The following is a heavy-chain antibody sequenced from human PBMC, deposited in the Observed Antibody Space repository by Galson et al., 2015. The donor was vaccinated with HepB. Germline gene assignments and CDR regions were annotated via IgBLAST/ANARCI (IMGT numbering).Heavy chain of an antibody. Sequence: QSGAEVKKPGTSVKVSCKGSGYTFSDQYIHWVQQAPGKGLEWMGLVDPEDGETIYAENFQGRVTITADTSTDTAYMELSSLTSEDTAVYYCATDNTAVTAVGYYGMEVWGQGTTVTVSS. V-gene: IGHV1-69-2*01. CDR1: GYTFSDQY. CDR2: VDPEDGET. J-gene: IGHJ6*02. D-gene: IGHD6-13*01. CDR3: ATDNTAVTAVGYYGMEV.